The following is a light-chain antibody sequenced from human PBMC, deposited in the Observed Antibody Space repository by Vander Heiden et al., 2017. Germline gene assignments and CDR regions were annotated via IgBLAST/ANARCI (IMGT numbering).Light chain of an antibody. CDR2: AAS. V-gene: IGKV1-9*01. Sequence: DIQLTHSPSFLSASVGDRVTITCRASQDISSYLAWYQQKPGKAPNLLIYAASTLQSGVPSRFSGSGSGTEFTLTISSLQPEDFATYYCQQLDSYPTFGQGTMVEIK. CDR3: QQLDSYPT. J-gene: IGKJ1*01. CDR1: QDISSY.